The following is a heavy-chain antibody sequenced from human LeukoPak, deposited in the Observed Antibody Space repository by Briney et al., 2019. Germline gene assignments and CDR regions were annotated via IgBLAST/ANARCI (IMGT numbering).Heavy chain of an antibody. CDR2: ISTSGDYI. CDR3: ASSSSGYYADY. CDR1: GFTFSRYS. J-gene: IGHJ4*02. D-gene: IGHD3-22*01. Sequence: GGSLRLSCAASGFTFSRYSMNWVRQAPGKGLEWVSSISTSGDYIYYADSVKGRFTISRDNAKNSLYLRMNSLRAEDTAVYYCASSSSGYYADYWGQGTLVTVSS. V-gene: IGHV3-21*01.